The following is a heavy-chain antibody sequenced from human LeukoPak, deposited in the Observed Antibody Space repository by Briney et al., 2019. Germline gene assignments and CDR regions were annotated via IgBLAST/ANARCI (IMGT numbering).Heavy chain of an antibody. CDR1: GYSFTSYW. CDR2: IYPGDSDT. D-gene: IGHD3-22*01. Sequence: GGSLKISFKGSGYSFTSYWIGWVRPMPGKGLGWMGIIYPGDSDTIYSPSFQGQVTISADKSISTAYLQWSSLTASDTAMYYCARLPDYYYDSSGYNQFFDYWGQRTLVTVSS. J-gene: IGHJ4*02. V-gene: IGHV5-51*01. CDR3: ARLPDYYYDSSGYNQFFDY.